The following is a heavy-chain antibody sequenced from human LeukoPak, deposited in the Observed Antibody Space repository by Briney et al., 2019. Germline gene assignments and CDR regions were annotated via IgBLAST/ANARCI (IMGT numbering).Heavy chain of an antibody. V-gene: IGHV3-23*01. D-gene: IGHD3-10*01. J-gene: IGHJ4*02. CDR1: GFTFSSYA. Sequence: PGGSLRLSCAASGFTFSSYAMSWVRQAPGKGLEWVSAISGSGGTTYYADSVKGRFTISRDNSKSTLYVQMNSLRAEDTAVYYCARAGRGVTLYTDYWGQGTLVTVSS. CDR3: ARAGRGVTLYTDY. CDR2: ISGSGGTT.